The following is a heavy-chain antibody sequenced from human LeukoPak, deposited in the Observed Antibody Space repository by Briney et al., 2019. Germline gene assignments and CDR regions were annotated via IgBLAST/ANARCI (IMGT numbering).Heavy chain of an antibody. J-gene: IGHJ5*02. Sequence: SETLSLTCTVSGGSISTYYWSWIRQPPGKGLEWIGYISYSGSTNYNPSLKSRVTILVDTSKNQFSLKLSSVTAADTAVYYCARDSSGLNWFDPWGQGTLVTVSS. CDR2: ISYSGST. D-gene: IGHD6-19*01. V-gene: IGHV4-59*01. CDR3: ARDSSGLNWFDP. CDR1: GGSISTYY.